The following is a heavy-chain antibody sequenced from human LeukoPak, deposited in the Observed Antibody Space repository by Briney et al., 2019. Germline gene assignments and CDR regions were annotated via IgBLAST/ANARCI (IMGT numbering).Heavy chain of an antibody. V-gene: IGHV3-48*03. CDR2: ISSSGSTI. D-gene: IGHD3-9*01. CDR1: GFTFSSYE. CDR3: AKAEGYDILTGLDY. J-gene: IGHJ4*02. Sequence: GGSLRLSCAASGFTFSSYEMNWVRQAPGKGLEWVSYISSSGSTINYAGSVKGRFTISRDNSKNTLYLQMNSLRTEDTAVYYCAKAEGYDILTGLDYWGQGTLVTVSS.